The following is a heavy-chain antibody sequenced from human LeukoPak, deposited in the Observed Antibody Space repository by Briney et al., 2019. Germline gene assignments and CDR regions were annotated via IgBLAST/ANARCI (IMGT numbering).Heavy chain of an antibody. D-gene: IGHD3-9*01. Sequence: SSVKVSCKASGGTFSSYAISGVRPAPGQRLEWMGGIFPIFGTANYAQKFQGRVTITTYESTSTAYMKLSSLRTEYTAVYYCAGRGYFDWPRGYYYYYYMDVWGKGTMVTVSS. CDR2: IFPIFGTA. V-gene: IGHV1-69*05. J-gene: IGHJ6*03. CDR3: AGRGYFDWPRGYYYYYYMDV. CDR1: GGTFSSYA.